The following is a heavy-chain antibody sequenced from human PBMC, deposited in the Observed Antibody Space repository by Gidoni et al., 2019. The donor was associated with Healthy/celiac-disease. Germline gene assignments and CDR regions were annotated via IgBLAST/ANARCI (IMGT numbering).Heavy chain of an antibody. D-gene: IGHD2-2*02. Sequence: QVQLVQSGAEVKKPGASVKVSCKASGYTFTSYYMHWVRQAPGQGLEWMGIINPSGGSTSYAQKFQGRVTMTRDTSTSTVYMELSSLRSEDTAVYYCARAGEFGVVVPAAIPNNWFDPWGQGTLVTVSS. CDR2: INPSGGST. V-gene: IGHV1-46*01. CDR3: ARAGEFGVVVPAAIPNNWFDP. CDR1: GYTFTSYY. J-gene: IGHJ5*02.